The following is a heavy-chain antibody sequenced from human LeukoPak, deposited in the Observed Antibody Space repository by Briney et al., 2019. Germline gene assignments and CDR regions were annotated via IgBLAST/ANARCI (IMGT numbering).Heavy chain of an antibody. Sequence: SETLSLTCTVSGGSISSGGYYWSWIRQHPGKGLEWIGYIYYSGSTYYNPSLKSRVTISVDTSKNQFSLKLSSVTAADTAVYYCARARYSSSWACDYWGQGTLVTVSS. D-gene: IGHD6-13*01. V-gene: IGHV4-31*03. CDR3: ARARYSSSWACDY. CDR1: GGSISSGGYY. CDR2: IYYSGST. J-gene: IGHJ4*02.